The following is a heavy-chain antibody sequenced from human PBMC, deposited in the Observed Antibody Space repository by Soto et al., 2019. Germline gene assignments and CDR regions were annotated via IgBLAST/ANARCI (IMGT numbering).Heavy chain of an antibody. Sequence: ASVKVSCKASGYTFTSYDISWVRQAPGQGLEWMGRIIPILGIANYAQKFQGRVTITADKSTSTAYMELSSLRSEDTAVYYCACYTYYDILTGYYYSNWFDPWGQGTLVTVSS. V-gene: IGHV1-69*04. CDR2: IIPILGIA. D-gene: IGHD3-9*01. CDR1: GYTFTSYD. CDR3: ACYTYYDILTGYYYSNWFDP. J-gene: IGHJ5*02.